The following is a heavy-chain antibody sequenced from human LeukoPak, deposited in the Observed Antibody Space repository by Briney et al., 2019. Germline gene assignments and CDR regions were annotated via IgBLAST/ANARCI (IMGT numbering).Heavy chain of an antibody. V-gene: IGHV3-15*01. CDR1: GFTFSDAW. Sequence: GESLRLSCAASGFTFSDAWMNWLRQAPGKGLEWVGRIKGKFHGGTLEYAAPVKGRFTISRDDSEITLHLQMSSLTTEDTAVYYCATDRDASHLNYWGQGTLVTVPS. D-gene: IGHD5-24*01. CDR2: IKGKFHGGTL. CDR3: ATDRDASHLNY. J-gene: IGHJ4*02.